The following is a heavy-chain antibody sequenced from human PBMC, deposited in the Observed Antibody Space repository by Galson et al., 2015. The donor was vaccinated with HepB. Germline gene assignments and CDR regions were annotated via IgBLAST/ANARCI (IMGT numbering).Heavy chain of an antibody. CDR3: ARDAMGRGSGSYSAFDY. V-gene: IGHV3-30-3*01. D-gene: IGHD1-26*01. J-gene: IGHJ4*02. CDR2: LTPAGDSD. Sequence: SLRLSCAASGFIFNPYSLHWVRPAPRTGLEWVAALTPAGDSDYYADSVTGRFSLSRDNSKNILSLQINSLRTEDTAVYYCARDAMGRGSGSYSAFDYWGQGTLVTVSS. CDR1: GFIFNPYS.